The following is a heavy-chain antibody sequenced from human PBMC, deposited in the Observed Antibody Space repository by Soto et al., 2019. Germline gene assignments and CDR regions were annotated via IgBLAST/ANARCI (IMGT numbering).Heavy chain of an antibody. J-gene: IGHJ5*02. Sequence: GGSLRLSCAASGFTFSSYAMHWVRQAPGKGLEWVAVISYDGSNKYYADSVKGRFTISRDNAKNSLYLQMNSLRAEDTAVYYCARRERAAGTDWWFGPWGQGTLVTVSS. CDR1: GFTFSSYA. CDR3: ARRERAAGTDWWFGP. CDR2: ISYDGSNK. V-gene: IGHV3-30-3*01. D-gene: IGHD6-13*01.